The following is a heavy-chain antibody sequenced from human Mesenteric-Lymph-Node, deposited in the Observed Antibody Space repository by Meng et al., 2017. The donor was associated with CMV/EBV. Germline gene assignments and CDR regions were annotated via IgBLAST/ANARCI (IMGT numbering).Heavy chain of an antibody. J-gene: IGHJ5*02. CDR3: AKDLAYCGGDCYSGWFDP. CDR1: GFSFSTYE. Sequence: GESLKISCAASGFSFSTYEMNWVRQAPGRGLEWVSYISGSGNAIFYTDSVKGRFTISRDNAKNSLFLQLNSLRAEDTALYYCAKDLAYCGGDCYSGWFDPWGQGTLVTVSS. D-gene: IGHD2-21*01. CDR2: ISGSGNAI. V-gene: IGHV3-48*03.